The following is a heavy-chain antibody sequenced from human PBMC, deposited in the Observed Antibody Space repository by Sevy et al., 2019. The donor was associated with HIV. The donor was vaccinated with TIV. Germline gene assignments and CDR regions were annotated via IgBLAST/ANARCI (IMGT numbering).Heavy chain of an antibody. D-gene: IGHD5-18*01. Sequence: LTCAASGFTFSNFAMGWVRQAPGKGLDWISVISGTGDYKYYADSVKGRFTISRDNSKNTLSLQMNSLRAEDTAIFYCAKKMGGGSGMAFLVDYWGQGTLVTVSS. CDR1: GFTFSNFA. J-gene: IGHJ4*02. CDR3: AKKMGGGSGMAFLVDY. CDR2: ISGTGDYK. V-gene: IGHV3-23*01.